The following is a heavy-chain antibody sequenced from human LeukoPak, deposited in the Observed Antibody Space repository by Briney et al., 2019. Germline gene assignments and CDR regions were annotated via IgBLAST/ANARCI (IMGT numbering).Heavy chain of an antibody. V-gene: IGHV3-30*02. J-gene: IGHJ3*02. CDR1: GFTFSSYG. CDR2: IRYDGSNK. Sequence: GGSLRLSCAASGFTFSSYGMHWVRQAPGKGLEWVAFIRYDGSNKYYADSVKGRFTISRDNSKNTLYLQMNSLRAEDTAVYYCAKMNIAAGGAFDIWGQGTMVTVSS. D-gene: IGHD6-13*01. CDR3: AKMNIAAGGAFDI.